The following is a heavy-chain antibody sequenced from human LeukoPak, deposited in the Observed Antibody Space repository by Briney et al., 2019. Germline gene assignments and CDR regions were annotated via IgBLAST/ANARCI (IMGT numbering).Heavy chain of an antibody. CDR1: GFTFDDYG. D-gene: IGHD3-3*01. CDR2: INWSGGST. J-gene: IGHJ5*02. Sequence: AVSLRLSCAASGFTFDDYGMNWVRQAQGNGLEWVFGINWSGGSTGYADSGKGRFTISRDNAKNSLYLRINSLRDEDTALYSCASTVFGGFDPWGQGTLVTASS. CDR3: ASTVFGGFDP. V-gene: IGHV3-20*04.